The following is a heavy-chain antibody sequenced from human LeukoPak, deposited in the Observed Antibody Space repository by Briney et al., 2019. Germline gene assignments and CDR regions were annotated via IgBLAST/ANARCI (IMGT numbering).Heavy chain of an antibody. D-gene: IGHD4-23*01. CDR1: GYTFTTYD. J-gene: IGHJ5*02. CDR3: ARGPNKSDGGNSGSAWFDP. V-gene: IGHV1-8*01. Sequence: ASVTLSYKSSGYTFTTYDINWVRQAPGQGLEWMGWMNPNSGNKGYAQKFQGRVTMTRNTSISTAYMELSSLRSEDTAVYYCARGPNKSDGGNSGSAWFDPWGQGTLVTVSS. CDR2: MNPNSGNK.